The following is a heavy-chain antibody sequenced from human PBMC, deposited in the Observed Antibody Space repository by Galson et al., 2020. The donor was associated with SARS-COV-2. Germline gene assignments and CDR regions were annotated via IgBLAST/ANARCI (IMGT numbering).Heavy chain of an antibody. Sequence: ASVKVSCKASRYTLTSYDINWVRQATGQGLEWMGWMNPNSGNTGYAQKFQGRVTMTRDTSISTAYMELSNLRSEDAAVYYCARVPSLGYCSGGSCYRLDYWGQGTLVTVSS. J-gene: IGHJ4*02. V-gene: IGHV1-8*01. CDR1: RYTLTSYD. D-gene: IGHD2-15*01. CDR2: MNPNSGNT. CDR3: ARVPSLGYCSGGSCYRLDY.